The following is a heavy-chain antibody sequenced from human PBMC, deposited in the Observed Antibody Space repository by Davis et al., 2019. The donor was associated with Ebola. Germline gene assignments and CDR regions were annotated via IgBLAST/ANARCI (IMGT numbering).Heavy chain of an antibody. D-gene: IGHD3-16*02. CDR3: ARESDYVWGSYRYRYGMDV. CDR2: IYHSGST. CDR1: GYSISSGYY. V-gene: IGHV4-38-2*02. Sequence: MPSETLSLTCTVSGYSISSGYYWGWIRQPPGKGLEWIGYIYHSGSTYYNPSLKSRVTISVDRSKNQFSLKLSSVTAADTAVYYCARESDYVWGSYRYRYGMDVWGKGTTVTVSS. J-gene: IGHJ6*04.